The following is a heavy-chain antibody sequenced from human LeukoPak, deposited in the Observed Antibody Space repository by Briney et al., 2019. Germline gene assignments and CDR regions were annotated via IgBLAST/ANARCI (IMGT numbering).Heavy chain of an antibody. CDR2: IYYSGST. CDR3: ARKVGVSYGQGSGYYFDY. Sequence: PSETLSLTCTVSGGSISSSSYYWGWIRQPPGKGLEWIGSIYYSGSTYYNPSLKSRVTISVDTSKNQFSLKLSSVTAADTAVYYCARKVGVSYGQGSGYYFDYWGQGTLVTVSS. CDR1: GGSISSSSYY. J-gene: IGHJ4*02. V-gene: IGHV4-39*07. D-gene: IGHD5-18*01.